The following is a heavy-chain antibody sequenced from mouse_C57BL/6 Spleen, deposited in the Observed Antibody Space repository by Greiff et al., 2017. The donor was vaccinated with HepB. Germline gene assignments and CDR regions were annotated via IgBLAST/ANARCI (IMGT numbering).Heavy chain of an antibody. V-gene: IGHV1-22*01. CDR2: INPNNGGT. Sequence: VQLQQSGPELVKPGASVKMSCKASGYTFTDYNMHWVKQSHGKSLEWIGYINPNNGGTSYNQKFKGKATLTVNKSSSTAYMELRSLTSEDAAVYYCARSSTMVTTAYWGQGTTLTVSS. J-gene: IGHJ2*01. CDR1: GYTFTDYN. CDR3: ARSSTMVTTAY. D-gene: IGHD2-2*01.